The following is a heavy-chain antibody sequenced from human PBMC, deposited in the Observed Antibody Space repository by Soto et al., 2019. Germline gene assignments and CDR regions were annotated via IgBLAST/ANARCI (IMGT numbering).Heavy chain of an antibody. CDR2: IIPIFGTA. D-gene: IGHD3-22*01. CDR1: GGTFSSYA. J-gene: IGHJ4*02. CDR3: ARELAAEDYYDSSGYYAHFDY. V-gene: IGHV1-69*13. Sequence: SVKVSCKASGGTFSSYAISWVRQAPGQGLEWMGGIIPIFGTANYAQKFQGRVTITADESTSTAYMELSSLRSEDTAVYYCARELAAEDYYDSSGYYAHFDYWGQGTLVTVSS.